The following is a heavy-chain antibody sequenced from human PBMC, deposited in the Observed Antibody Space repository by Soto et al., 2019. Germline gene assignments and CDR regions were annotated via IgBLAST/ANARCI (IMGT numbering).Heavy chain of an antibody. CDR3: AALVVSAIYDY. CDR1: GFTFSSSA. Sequence: EVQLLESGGGLVQPGGSLRLSCAASGFTFSSSAMTWVRQAPGKGLEWVSSISDSGGYTPYAGSVKGRFTISRDNSKHTLYLQLNGLRGEDTAVYYCAALVVSAIYDYWGQGTLVTVSS. V-gene: IGHV3-23*01. J-gene: IGHJ4*02. CDR2: ISDSGGYT. D-gene: IGHD2-15*01.